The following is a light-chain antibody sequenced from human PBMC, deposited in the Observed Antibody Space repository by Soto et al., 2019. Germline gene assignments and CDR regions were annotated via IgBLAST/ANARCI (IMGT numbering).Light chain of an antibody. J-gene: IGKJ1*01. CDR1: QSVSSNF. CDR3: HQYGSSPRT. Sequence: EIVLTQSPGTLSLSPGDRATLSCRASQSVSSNFLACYQQQPGQAPRLLIYGASIRATGIPDRFSGSGSGTDFTLTISRLEPEDCAIYFCHQYGSSPRTFGQGTKVEIK. CDR2: GAS. V-gene: IGKV3-20*01.